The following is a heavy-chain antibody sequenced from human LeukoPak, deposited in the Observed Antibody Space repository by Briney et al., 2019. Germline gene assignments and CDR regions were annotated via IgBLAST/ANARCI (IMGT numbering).Heavy chain of an antibody. V-gene: IGHV1-69*05. CDR3: ARGEADFNENAFDY. D-gene: IGHD1-1*01. CDR2: IIPMLGTP. J-gene: IGHJ4*02. Sequence: SVKVSCKASGGTFSSHVSSWVRQAPGRRLEWMGGIIPMLGTPNYAQKFQGRVTITTDESASTAYMELSSLTTEDSAVYYCARGEADFNENAFDYWGQGTPVTVSA. CDR1: GGTFSSHV.